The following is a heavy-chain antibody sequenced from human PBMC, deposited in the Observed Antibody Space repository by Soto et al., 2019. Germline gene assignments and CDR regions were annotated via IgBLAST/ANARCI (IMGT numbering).Heavy chain of an antibody. Sequence: SETRSFTCSFAGAALNIGNYYWSGIRQVPGKGREWIGHLYVTGAVDYNPSLRDRITISQDTSERQFSLKLRLVTAADTAAYYCARLRIATNNYKWFDPWGQGTLVTVSS. D-gene: IGHD2-21*01. CDR1: GAALNIGNYY. CDR2: LYVTGAV. V-gene: IGHV4-31*03. J-gene: IGHJ5*02. CDR3: ARLRIATNNYKWFDP.